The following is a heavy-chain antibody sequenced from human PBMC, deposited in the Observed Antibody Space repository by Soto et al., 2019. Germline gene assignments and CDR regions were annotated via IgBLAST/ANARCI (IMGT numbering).Heavy chain of an antibody. CDR3: ASTPLRLGELSLSYYFDY. Sequence: QVQLVQSGAEVKKPGSSVKVSCKASGGTFSSYAISWVRQAPGQGLEWMGGIIPIFGTANYAQKFQGRVTLTADESTSTAYMELSSLRSEDTAVYYCASTPLRLGELSLSYYFDYWGQGTLVTVSS. CDR1: GGTFSSYA. D-gene: IGHD3-16*02. J-gene: IGHJ4*02. V-gene: IGHV1-69*01. CDR2: IIPIFGTA.